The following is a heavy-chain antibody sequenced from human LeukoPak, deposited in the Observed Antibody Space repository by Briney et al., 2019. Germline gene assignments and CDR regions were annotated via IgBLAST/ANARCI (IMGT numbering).Heavy chain of an antibody. Sequence: GASVKVSCKASGYTFTNYGINWVRQAPGQGLEWMGYISAYNGNTNYAQKFQGRVTMTTDTSTNTVYVELRSLRSDDTAVYYCAGVAVAQYYFDYWGQGTLVTVSS. CDR3: AGVAVAQYYFDY. V-gene: IGHV1-18*01. D-gene: IGHD4-23*01. CDR1: GYTFTNYG. CDR2: ISAYNGNT. J-gene: IGHJ4*02.